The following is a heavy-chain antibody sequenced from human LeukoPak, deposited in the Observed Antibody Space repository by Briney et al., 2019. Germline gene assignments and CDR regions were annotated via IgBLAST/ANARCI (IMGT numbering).Heavy chain of an antibody. V-gene: IGHV3-21*01. J-gene: IGHJ4*02. CDR3: ARADYYDSGSFYPLNF. D-gene: IGHD3-10*01. CDR1: GFTFSRYI. CDR2: ISSSGNII. Sequence: GGSLRLSCAASGFTFSRYIMNWVRQAPGKGLEWDSSISSSGNIIYYADSVRGRFTISRDNAKNSLYLQMNSLRAEDTAVFYCARADYYDSGSFYPLNFWGQGTLVTVSS.